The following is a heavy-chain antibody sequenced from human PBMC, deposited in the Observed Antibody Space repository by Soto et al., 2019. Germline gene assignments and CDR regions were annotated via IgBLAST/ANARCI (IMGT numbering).Heavy chain of an antibody. D-gene: IGHD6-19*01. Sequence: GGSLRLSCAASGFTVSSNYMSWVRQAPGKGLEWVSVIFTGGSTYYADSVKGRFTISRHSSMNTVYLQMDSLRAEDTAVYYCARDRQSSGWLDAFDIWGQGTTVTVS. J-gene: IGHJ3*02. CDR1: GFTVSSNY. CDR2: IFTGGST. V-gene: IGHV3-53*04. CDR3: ARDRQSSGWLDAFDI.